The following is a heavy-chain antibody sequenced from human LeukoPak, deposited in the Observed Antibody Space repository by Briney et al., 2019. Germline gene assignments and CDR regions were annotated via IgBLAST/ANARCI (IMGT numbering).Heavy chain of an antibody. J-gene: IGHJ4*02. V-gene: IGHV3-64D*06. CDR1: GFTFSSYA. CDR3: AKYSVVTPFDY. CDR2: TSSNGGST. Sequence: GGSLRLSCSASGFTFSSYAMHWVRQAPGKGLEYVSATSSNGGSTYYAGSVKGRFTISRDNSKNTLYLQMSSLRAEDTAVYYCAKYSVVTPFDYWGQGTLVTVSS. D-gene: IGHD3-22*01.